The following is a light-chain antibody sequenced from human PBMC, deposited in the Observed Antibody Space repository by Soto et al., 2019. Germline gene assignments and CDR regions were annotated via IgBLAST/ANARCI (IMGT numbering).Light chain of an antibody. CDR1: NIGSKS. Sequence: SYELTQPPSVSVAPGKTARITCGGNNIGSKSVNWDQQKPGQAPVLVIYYDNDRPSGIPGRFSGSNSGNTATLTISRVEAGDESDYYCQVWDSSSDHVVFGGGTKLTVL. J-gene: IGLJ2*01. CDR2: YDN. CDR3: QVWDSSSDHVV. V-gene: IGLV3-21*04.